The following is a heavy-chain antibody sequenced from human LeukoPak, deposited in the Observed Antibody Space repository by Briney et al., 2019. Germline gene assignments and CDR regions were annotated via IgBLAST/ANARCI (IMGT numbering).Heavy chain of an antibody. CDR3: AKDRGERDGYKDY. CDR1: GFTFSSYA. CDR2: ISGSGGST. D-gene: IGHD5-24*01. Sequence: GGSLRLSCAASGFTFSSYAMSWVRQAPGEGLEWVSAISGSGGSTYYADSVKGRFTISRDNSKNTLYLQMNSLRAEDTAVYYCAKDRGERDGYKDYWGQGTLVTVSS. J-gene: IGHJ4*02. V-gene: IGHV3-23*01.